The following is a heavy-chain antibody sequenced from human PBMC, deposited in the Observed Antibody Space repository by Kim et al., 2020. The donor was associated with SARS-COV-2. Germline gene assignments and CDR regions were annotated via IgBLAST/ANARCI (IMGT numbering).Heavy chain of an antibody. D-gene: IGHD1-26*01. Sequence: AQKFQGRVTITRYTSISTAYMELSRLRSDDTAVYYCAIWVVGAINAFDYWGQGTLVTVSS. CDR3: AIWVVGAINAFDY. J-gene: IGHJ4*02. V-gene: IGHV1-2*02.